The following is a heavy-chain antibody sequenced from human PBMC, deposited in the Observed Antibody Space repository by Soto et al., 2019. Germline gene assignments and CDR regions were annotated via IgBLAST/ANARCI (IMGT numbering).Heavy chain of an antibody. CDR3: ARSSPYIVVRKPTGNQDYYGMDV. J-gene: IGHJ6*02. V-gene: IGHV1-69*01. CDR1: GGTFSNYT. CDR2: IIPVFGTT. Sequence: QVQLVQSGAEVKKPGSSVKVFCKASGGTFSNYTISWVRQAPGQGLEWMGGIIPVFGTTDYEQKFQGRVTITADGSTSTAYMKLGSLRSADTAVDYCARSSPYIVVRKPTGNQDYYGMDVWGQGTTVTVSS. D-gene: IGHD2-2*01.